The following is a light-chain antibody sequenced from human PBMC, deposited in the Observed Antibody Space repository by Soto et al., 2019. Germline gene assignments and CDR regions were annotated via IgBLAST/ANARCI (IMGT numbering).Light chain of an antibody. V-gene: IGKV3-15*01. CDR1: QSVSTN. CDR3: QQYNDLLT. J-gene: IGKJ4*01. Sequence: EIVMTQSPVTLSVSPGERATLSCRASQSVSTNLAWYQHKPGQAPKFLIYGASTRATGIPARFSGSGSGTEFTLTISSLQSEDSAFYYCQQYNDLLTFGGGTKVEIK. CDR2: GAS.